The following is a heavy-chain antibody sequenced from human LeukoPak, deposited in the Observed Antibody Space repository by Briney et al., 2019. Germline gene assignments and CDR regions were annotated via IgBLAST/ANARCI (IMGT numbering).Heavy chain of an antibody. CDR1: GVTFSSYV. J-gene: IGHJ3*01. Sequence: GGSLRLSCEASGVTFSSYVMSWVRQAPGKGLEWVAVISYDGSNKYYADSVKGRFTISRDNSKNTLYLQMNSLRAEDTAVYYCARVVAWGQGTMVTVSS. V-gene: IGHV3-30-3*01. CDR2: ISYDGSNK. CDR3: ARVVA.